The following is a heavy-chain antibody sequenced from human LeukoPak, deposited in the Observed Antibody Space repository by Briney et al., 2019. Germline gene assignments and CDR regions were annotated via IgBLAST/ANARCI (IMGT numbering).Heavy chain of an antibody. CDR1: GGSISSSSYY. V-gene: IGHV4-39*07. D-gene: IGHD3-16*02. J-gene: IGHJ5*02. CDR2: VYYSGST. Sequence: SETLSLTCTVSGGSISSSSYYWGWIRQPPGKGLEWIGSVYYSGSTYYNPSLKSRVTISVDTSKNQFSLKLSSVTAADTAVYYCSRGGSYVWGSYRLKSGFDRWGQGTLVTVSS. CDR3: SRGGSYVWGSYRLKSGFDR.